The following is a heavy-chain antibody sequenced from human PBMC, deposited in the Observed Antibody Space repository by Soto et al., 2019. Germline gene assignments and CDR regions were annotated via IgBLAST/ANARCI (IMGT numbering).Heavy chain of an antibody. D-gene: IGHD6-19*01. V-gene: IGHV3-53*01. CDR1: GFTVSSNF. CDR3: ARDITVAGTGFDY. CDR2: IYSGGST. Sequence: GGSLRLSCAASGFTVSSNFMSWVRQAPGKGLEWVSVIYSGGSTYYADSVKGRFTISRDISKNTVYLQMNSLRDEDTAVYYCARDITVAGTGFDYWGQGTLVTVSS. J-gene: IGHJ4*02.